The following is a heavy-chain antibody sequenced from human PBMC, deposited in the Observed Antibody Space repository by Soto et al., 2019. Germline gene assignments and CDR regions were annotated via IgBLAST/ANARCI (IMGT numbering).Heavy chain of an antibody. CDR3: ASRNPQYYDSSPFYGHDAFDI. CDR1: GGTFSSYA. Sequence: ASVKVSCKASGGTFSSYAISWVRQAPGQGLEWMGGIIPIFGTANYAQKFQGRVTITADESTSTAYMELSSLRSEDTAVYYCASRNPQYYDSSPFYGHDAFDIWGQGTMVTVSS. V-gene: IGHV1-69*13. CDR2: IIPIFGTA. J-gene: IGHJ3*02. D-gene: IGHD3-22*01.